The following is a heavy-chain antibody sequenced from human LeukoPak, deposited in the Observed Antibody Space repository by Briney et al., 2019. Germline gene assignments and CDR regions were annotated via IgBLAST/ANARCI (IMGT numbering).Heavy chain of an antibody. D-gene: IGHD1-26*01. CDR3: AKGRNQWELLPEFDY. CDR1: GFTFSSYA. J-gene: IGHJ4*02. Sequence: GGSLRLSCAASGFTFSSYAMSWVRQAPGKGLEWVSAISGSGGSTYYADSVKGRFTISRDNSKDTLYLQMNSLRAEDTAVYYCAKGRNQWELLPEFDYWGQGTLVTVSS. CDR2: ISGSGGST. V-gene: IGHV3-23*01.